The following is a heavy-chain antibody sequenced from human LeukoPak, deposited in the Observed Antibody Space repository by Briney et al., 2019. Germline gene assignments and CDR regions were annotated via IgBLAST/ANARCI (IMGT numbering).Heavy chain of an antibody. CDR2: IYHSGST. J-gene: IGHJ3*02. Sequence: SETLSLTCAVPGYSISSGYYWGWIRQPPGKGLEWIGSIYHSGSTYYNPSLKSRVTISVDTSKNQFSLKLSSVTAADTAVYYCASSLFLNAFDIWGQGTMVTVSS. D-gene: IGHD2/OR15-2a*01. V-gene: IGHV4-38-2*01. CDR3: ASSLFLNAFDI. CDR1: GYSISSGYY.